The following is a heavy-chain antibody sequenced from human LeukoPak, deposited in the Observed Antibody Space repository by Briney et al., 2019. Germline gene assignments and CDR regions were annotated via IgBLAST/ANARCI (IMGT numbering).Heavy chain of an antibody. D-gene: IGHD6-6*01. CDR3: ARDSQYSSSSPRFACYGMDV. CDR2: VYYSGST. CDR1: VGSISRYY. Sequence: SETLPLTRIVSVGSISRYYWNWIRQPPGTGLEWIGYVYYSGSTNYNPSLKSRVTISVDTSKNHFSLKLSSVTAADTAVYYCARDSQYSSSSPRFACYGMDVWGQGTTVTVSS. V-gene: IGHV4-59*12. J-gene: IGHJ6*02.